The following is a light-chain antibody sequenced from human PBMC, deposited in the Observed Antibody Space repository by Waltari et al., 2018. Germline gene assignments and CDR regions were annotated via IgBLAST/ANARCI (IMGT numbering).Light chain of an antibody. CDR2: EAS. CDR3: QQRSNWPPLT. V-gene: IGKV3-11*01. J-gene: IGKJ4*01. Sequence: EIVLTQSPATLSLSPGERATLSCRASQSVSNCLAWYQQKPGQAPRLLIYEASKRATGIPARFSGSGSGTDFTLTISSLEPEDFAVYYCQQRSNWPPLTFGGGTKVEIK. CDR1: QSVSNC.